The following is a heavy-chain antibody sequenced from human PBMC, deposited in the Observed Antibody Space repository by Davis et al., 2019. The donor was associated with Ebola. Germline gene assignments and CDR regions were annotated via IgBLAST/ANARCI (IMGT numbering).Heavy chain of an antibody. V-gene: IGHV1-69*13. CDR3: ARDSNYDFWSDNVMGDYYYGMDV. CDR2: IIPIFGTA. J-gene: IGHJ6*02. Sequence: SVKVSCKASGGTFSSYAISWVRQAPGQGLEWMGGIIPIFGTANYAQKFQGRVTITADESTSTAYMELSSLRSEDTAVYYCARDSNYDFWSDNVMGDYYYGMDVWGQGTTVTVSS. CDR1: GGTFSSYA. D-gene: IGHD3-3*01.